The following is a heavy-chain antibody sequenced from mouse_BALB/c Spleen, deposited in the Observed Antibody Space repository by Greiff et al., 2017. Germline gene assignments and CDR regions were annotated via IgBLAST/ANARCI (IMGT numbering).Heavy chain of an antibody. D-gene: IGHD2-14*01. V-gene: IGHV5-12-2*01. Sequence: EVKLVESGGGLVQPGGSLKLSCAASGFTFSSYTMSWVRQTPEKRLAWVAYISNGGGSTYYPDTVKGRFTISRDNAKNTLYLQMSSLKSEDTAMYYCARESYDRYGDYFDYWGQGTTLTVSS. CDR3: ARESYDRYGDYFDY. CDR1: GFTFSSYT. CDR2: ISNGGGST. J-gene: IGHJ2*01.